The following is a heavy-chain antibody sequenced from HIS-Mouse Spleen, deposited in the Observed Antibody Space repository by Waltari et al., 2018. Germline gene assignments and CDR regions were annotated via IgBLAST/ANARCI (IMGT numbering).Heavy chain of an antibody. CDR3: ARLGIRGIAAAGLGYFQH. D-gene: IGHD6-13*01. Sequence: QVQLVQSGAEVKKPGASVKVSCKAAGYPFTGYYMPWVRKDPEPRLEWIGWINPNSGGTNYAQKFQGRVTMTRDTSISTAYMELSRLRSDDTAVYYCARLGIRGIAAAGLGYFQHWGQGTLVTVSS. J-gene: IGHJ1*01. V-gene: IGHV1-2*02. CDR1: GYPFTGYY. CDR2: INPNSGGT.